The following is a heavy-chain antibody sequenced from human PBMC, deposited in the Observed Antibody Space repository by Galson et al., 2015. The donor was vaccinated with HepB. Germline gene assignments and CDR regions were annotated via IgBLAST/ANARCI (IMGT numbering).Heavy chain of an antibody. CDR3: ASAGTIYGVVIGGPDY. CDR1: GFAFNNYY. D-gene: IGHD3-3*01. V-gene: IGHV3-11*06. CDR2: IDNSGGYT. Sequence: SLRLSCAASGFAFNNYYMSWIRQAPGKGLEWISYIDNSGGYTDDADSVAGRFTISRDNAKNTLYLQMNSLRAEDTAIYYCASAGTIYGVVIGGPDYWGQGTLVTVSS. J-gene: IGHJ4*02.